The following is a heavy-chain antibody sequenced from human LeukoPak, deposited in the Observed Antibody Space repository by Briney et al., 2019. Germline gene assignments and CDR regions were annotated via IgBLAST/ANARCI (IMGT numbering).Heavy chain of an antibody. D-gene: IGHD3-22*01. Sequence: GRSLRLSCAASGFTFSSYGMHWVRQAPGKGLEWVAVIWDDGSNKYYADSVKGRFTISRDNSKNTLYLQMNSLRAEDTAVYYCARDPSRPYYYDSSGYYSDAFDIWGQGTMVTVSS. J-gene: IGHJ3*02. V-gene: IGHV3-33*01. CDR3: ARDPSRPYYYDSSGYYSDAFDI. CDR2: IWDDGSNK. CDR1: GFTFSSYG.